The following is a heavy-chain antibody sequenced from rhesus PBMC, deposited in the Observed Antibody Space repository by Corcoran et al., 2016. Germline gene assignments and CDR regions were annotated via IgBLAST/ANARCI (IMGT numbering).Heavy chain of an antibody. CDR3: ARCGVKTATRGFDV. J-gene: IGHJ5-1*01. CDR1: GFSLTTSGMG. V-gene: IGHV2-174*01. CDR2: IYWDDEK. D-gene: IGHD1-1*01. Sequence: QVTLKESGPALVKPTQTLTLTCTFSGFSLTTSGMGVGWIRQPPGKALEWLALIYWDDEKRYNTSLKGRLTNAKDTSKNQVVSTITNMDPVDTATYYCARCGVKTATRGFDVWGPGVLVTVSS.